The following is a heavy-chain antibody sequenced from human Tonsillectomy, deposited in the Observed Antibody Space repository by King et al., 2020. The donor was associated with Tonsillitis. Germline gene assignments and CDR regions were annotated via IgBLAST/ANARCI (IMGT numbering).Heavy chain of an antibody. V-gene: IGHV4-34*01. CDR3: VRGPTIFGVAQRAYYFDY. J-gene: IGHJ4*02. CDR2: INHSGST. CDR1: DGSFSGYC. D-gene: IGHD3-3*01. Sequence: VQLQQWGAGLLKPSETLSLTCAVYDGSFSGYCWSWIRQPPGKGLEWIAEINHSGSTNYNLSLKSRVTISVDTSKNQFSLKLSSVTAADTAVYFCVRGPTIFGVAQRAYYFDYWGQGTLVTVSS.